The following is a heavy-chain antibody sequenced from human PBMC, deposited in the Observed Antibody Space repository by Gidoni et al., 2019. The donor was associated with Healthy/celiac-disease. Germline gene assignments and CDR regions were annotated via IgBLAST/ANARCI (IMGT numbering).Heavy chain of an antibody. J-gene: IGHJ4*02. D-gene: IGHD2-8*01. CDR2: IYYSGST. CDR3: ASRNIVLMVYAIFNY. CDR1: GGSISSRSYY. Sequence: QLQLQESGPGLVKPSETLSLTCTVSGGSISSRSYYWGWIRQPPGKGLEWIGSIYYSGSTYYNPSLKSRVTISVDTSKNQFSLKLSSVTAADTAVYYCASRNIVLMVYAIFNYWGQGTLVTVSS. V-gene: IGHV4-39*07.